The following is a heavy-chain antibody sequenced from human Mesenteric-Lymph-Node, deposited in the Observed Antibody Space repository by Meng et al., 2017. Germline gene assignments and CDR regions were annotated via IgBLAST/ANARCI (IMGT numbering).Heavy chain of an antibody. Sequence: RSFPFTVSGYSVTSNYHWGWIRQSPGKGLEWIGNIYTSVSTYYNLSLQSRISMSVDMSKNQFSLKLRSLTAADTAVYYCVRGSLMVTSPFDLWGQGTLVTVSS. D-gene: IGHD2-8*01. CDR2: IYTSVST. J-gene: IGHJ4*02. V-gene: IGHV4-38-2*02. CDR3: VRGSLMVTSPFDL. CDR1: GYSVTSNYH.